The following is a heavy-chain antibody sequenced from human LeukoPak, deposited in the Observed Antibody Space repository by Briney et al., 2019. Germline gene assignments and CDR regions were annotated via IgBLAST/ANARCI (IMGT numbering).Heavy chain of an antibody. CDR3: ARRRGGEDYFDS. CDR1: GGSISSSSYY. Sequence: SETLSLTCTVSGGSISSSSYYWDWIRQPPGKGLERIGSVSYSGSTYYNPSLKSRVSISVDTSKNQFSLNLSSVTAADTAVYSCARRRGGEDYFDSWGQGTLVTVSS. J-gene: IGHJ4*02. V-gene: IGHV4-39*01. CDR2: VSYSGST. D-gene: IGHD2-21*01.